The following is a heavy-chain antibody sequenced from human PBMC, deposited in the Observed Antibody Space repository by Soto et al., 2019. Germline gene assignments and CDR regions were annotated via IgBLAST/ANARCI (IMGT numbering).Heavy chain of an antibody. J-gene: IGHJ4*02. CDR1: GYTFTEHG. CDR3: AKDRPSVTQQTVDVY. CDR2: ISGFTDYT. Sequence: QMQLVQSGGEVKKPGASVKVSCKASGYTFTEHGISCVRHAPGQGLARVGWISGFTDYTDYAQKFMGRVTLPTDKSTRTAYMELRSLTSDDTADYCCAKDRPSVTQQTVDVYCVQGTLVTGSS. D-gene: IGHD6-13*01. V-gene: IGHV1-18*04.